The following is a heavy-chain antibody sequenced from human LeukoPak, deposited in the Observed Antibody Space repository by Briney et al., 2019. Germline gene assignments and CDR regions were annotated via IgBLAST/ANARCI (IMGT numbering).Heavy chain of an antibody. Sequence: SGGSLRLSCAACGLTFSSNHMAGVRHARGKGLECGSVIYTGGITYYSDSVQGRFTISSDNSKNTLYLQINSLRVEDTALYYCARDHAAAGGGLDYWGQGTQVIVSS. J-gene: IGHJ4*02. CDR1: GLTFSSNH. D-gene: IGHD6-13*01. CDR3: ARDHAAAGGGLDY. V-gene: IGHV3-53*01. CDR2: IYTGGIT.